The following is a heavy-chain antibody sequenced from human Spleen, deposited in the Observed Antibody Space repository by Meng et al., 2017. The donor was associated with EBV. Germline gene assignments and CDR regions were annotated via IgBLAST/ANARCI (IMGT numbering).Heavy chain of an antibody. J-gene: IGHJ5*02. V-gene: IGHV4-61*01. CDR2: IYYSGST. CDR3: ARDQSGLSGFGP. D-gene: IGHD5-12*01. CDR1: AAPVSSGSYH. Sequence: QDSVPNPVAPSASLSLTCSVSAAPVSSGSYHWNWHRQPPGQGLDLIGDIYYSGSTNYNPSLKIRVTISVDTSKNQFSLKLRSVTAADTAVYYCARDQSGLSGFGPWGQGTLVTVSS.